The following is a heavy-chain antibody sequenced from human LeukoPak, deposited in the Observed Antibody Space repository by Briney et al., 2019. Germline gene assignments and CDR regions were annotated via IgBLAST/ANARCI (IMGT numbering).Heavy chain of an antibody. V-gene: IGHV1-69*06. CDR1: GGTFSSYA. Sequence: SVKVSCKASGGTFSSYAISWVRQAPGQGLEWMGGIIPIFGTANYAQKFQGRVTITADKSTSTAYMELSSLRSEDTAVYYCARELQWLDPISYYMDVWGKGTTVTVSS. CDR3: ARELQWLDPISYYMDV. D-gene: IGHD6-19*01. J-gene: IGHJ6*03. CDR2: IIPIFGTA.